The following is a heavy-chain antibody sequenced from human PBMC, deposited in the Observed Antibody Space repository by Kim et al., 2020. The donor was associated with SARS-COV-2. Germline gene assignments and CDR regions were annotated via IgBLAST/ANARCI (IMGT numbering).Heavy chain of an antibody. CDR3: LAPMAAAINWFDP. CDR1: GFTFSSYS. CDR2: ISSSSSYI. Sequence: GGSLRLSCAASGFTFSSYSMNWVRQAPGKGLEWVSSISSSSSYIYYADSVKGRFTISRDNAKNSLYLQMNSLRAEDTAVYYCLAPMAAAINWFDPWGQGTLVTVSS. V-gene: IGHV3-21*01. D-gene: IGHD2-2*01. J-gene: IGHJ5*02.